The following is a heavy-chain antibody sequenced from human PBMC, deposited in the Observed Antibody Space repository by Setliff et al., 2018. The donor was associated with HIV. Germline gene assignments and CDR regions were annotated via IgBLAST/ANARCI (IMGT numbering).Heavy chain of an antibody. V-gene: IGHV3-23*01. Sequence: PGESLKISCAASGFTFSSYAMSWVRQTPGKGLEWVSFISSSAGSTYYSDSVKGRFTISRDNSKSTVYLQMNSVTPEDSAMYYCAKFRYAIKSTYYFDSWGQGTLVTVSS. CDR3: AKFRYAIKSTYYFDS. CDR1: GFTFSSYA. D-gene: IGHD2-2*01. J-gene: IGHJ4*02. CDR2: ISSSAGST.